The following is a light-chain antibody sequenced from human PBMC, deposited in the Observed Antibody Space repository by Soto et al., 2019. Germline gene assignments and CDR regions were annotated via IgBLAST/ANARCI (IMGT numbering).Light chain of an antibody. CDR2: WAS. Sequence: DIVMTQSPDSLAVSLGERATINCKSSQSVLYSSNNKNYLAWYQQKPGQPPKLLIYWASTRESGVPDRFSGSGSGTDVTLTISSLQAEDVAVYYCQQYYSTPHFGQGTRLESK. J-gene: IGKJ5*01. V-gene: IGKV4-1*01. CDR1: QSVLYSSNNKNY. CDR3: QQYYSTPH.